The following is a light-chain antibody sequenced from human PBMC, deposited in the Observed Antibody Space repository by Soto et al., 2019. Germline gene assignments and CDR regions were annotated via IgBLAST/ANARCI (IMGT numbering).Light chain of an antibody. J-gene: IGLJ3*02. CDR3: CSYAGSNTGV. CDR1: SSDVGSYNL. Sequence: QSVLTQPASVSGSPGQSITISCTGTSSDVGSYNLVSWYQQHPGKAPKFMIYEGSKRPSGVSNRFSGSKSGNTASLTISGLQAEDEADYYCCSYAGSNTGVFGGGTQLTVL. CDR2: EGS. V-gene: IGLV2-23*01.